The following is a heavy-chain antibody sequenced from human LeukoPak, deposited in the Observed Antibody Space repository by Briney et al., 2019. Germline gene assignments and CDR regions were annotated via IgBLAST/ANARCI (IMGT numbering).Heavy chain of an antibody. CDR3: AREDGPTYVGRFVH. D-gene: IGHD1-26*01. CDR1: GFTVSSNY. J-gene: IGHJ5*02. V-gene: IGHV3-30*02. CDR2: IQTDGNDK. Sequence: GGSLRLSCAASGFTVSSNYMSWVRQAPDKGLEWVTFIQTDGNDKYYADSVKGRFTISRDNSKNTVFLQVNNVRAEDTAVYFCAREDGPTYVGRFVHWGQGTLVTVSS.